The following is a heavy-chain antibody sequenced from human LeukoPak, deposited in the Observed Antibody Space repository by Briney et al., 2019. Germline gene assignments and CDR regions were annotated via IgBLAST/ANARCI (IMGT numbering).Heavy chain of an antibody. D-gene: IGHD4-17*01. J-gene: IGHJ2*01. CDR1: GGSFSGYY. CDR3: AREEHGDFYWDFDL. V-gene: IGHV4-34*01. Sequence: SETLSLTCAVYGGSFSGYYWSWIRQPPGKGLEWIGEINHSGSTNYNPSLKSRVTISVDTSKNQFSLKLSSVTAADTAVYYCAREEHGDFYWDFDLWGRGTLVTVSS. CDR2: INHSGST.